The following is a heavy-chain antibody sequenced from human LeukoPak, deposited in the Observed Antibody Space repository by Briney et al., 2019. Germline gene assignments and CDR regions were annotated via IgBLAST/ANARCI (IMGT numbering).Heavy chain of an antibody. CDR3: ARHSRGPAAGPAFDY. CDR1: GGSICSSTYY. Sequence: SETLSLTCTVSGGSICSSTYYWGWIRQPPGKGLEWIGSIYYSGSTYYNPSLKGRVMIPVDTSKNQFSLSSVTAADTAVYYCARHSRGPAAGPAFDYWGQGTLVTVSS. J-gene: IGHJ4*02. CDR2: IYYSGST. V-gene: IGHV4-39*01. D-gene: IGHD6-13*01.